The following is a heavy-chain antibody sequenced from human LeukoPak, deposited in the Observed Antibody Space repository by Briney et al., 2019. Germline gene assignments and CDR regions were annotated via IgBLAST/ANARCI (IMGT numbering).Heavy chain of an antibody. V-gene: IGHV3-23*01. D-gene: IGHD2/OR15-2a*01. CDR3: AKDRNSWPTNFDS. CDR1: GFTFSTCA. J-gene: IGHJ4*02. CDR2: ISSSGATT. Sequence: PGGSLRLSCAASGFTFSTCAVNWVRQAPGKGLEWVSAISSSGATTYYADSVKGRFSISRDNTKTMPYLQMNSLRPEDTAVYHCAKDRNSWPTNFDSWGQGTLVTVSA.